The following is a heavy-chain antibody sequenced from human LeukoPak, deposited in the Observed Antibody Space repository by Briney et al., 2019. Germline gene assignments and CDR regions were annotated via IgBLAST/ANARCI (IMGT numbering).Heavy chain of an antibody. CDR1: GGSISSSSYY. CDR3: LGFGELSSYYYYYYIDV. V-gene: IGHV4-39*01. Sequence: SETLSLTCTVSGGSISSSSYYWGWIRQPPGKGLEWIGSIYYSGSTYYNPSLKSRVTISVDTSKNQFSLKLSSVTAADTAVYYCLGFGELSSYYYYYYIDVWGKGTTVTISS. D-gene: IGHD3-10*01. CDR2: IYYSGST. J-gene: IGHJ6*03.